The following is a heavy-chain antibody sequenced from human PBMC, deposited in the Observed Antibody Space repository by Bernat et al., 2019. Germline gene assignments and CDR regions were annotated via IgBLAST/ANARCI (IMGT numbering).Heavy chain of an antibody. CDR2: IKQDGSEK. CDR3: ARTRGYSYGYPYYFDY. V-gene: IGHV3-7*03. J-gene: IGHJ4*02. CDR1: GFTFSDYW. D-gene: IGHD5-18*01. Sequence: EVQLVESGGGLVQPGGSLRLSCAASGFTFSDYWMTWVRQAPGKGLEWVANIKQDGSEKNYVDSMEGRFTISRDNAKNSLYLQMNNLRVEDTAVYYCARTRGYSYGYPYYFDYWGQGTLVTVSS.